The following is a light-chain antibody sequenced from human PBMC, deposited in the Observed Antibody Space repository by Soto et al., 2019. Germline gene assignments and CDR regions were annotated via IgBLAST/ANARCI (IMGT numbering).Light chain of an antibody. CDR1: SSDVGGYNY. Sequence: QSALTQPASVSGSPGQSITISCTGTSSDVGGYNYVSWHQQHPGKAPKLMIYDVSNRTSGVSNRFSVSESGTTASLSISGLQAEDEGDYYCSSYTSSSTLDVFGTGTKLTVL. V-gene: IGLV2-14*03. J-gene: IGLJ1*01. CDR3: SSYTSSSTLDV. CDR2: DVS.